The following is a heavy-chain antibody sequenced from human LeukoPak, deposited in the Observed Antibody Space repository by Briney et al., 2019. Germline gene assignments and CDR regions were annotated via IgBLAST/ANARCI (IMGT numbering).Heavy chain of an antibody. CDR2: TYYSGIT. CDR1: GDSIRSYY. Sequence: SETLSLTCTVSGDSIRSYYWSWIRQPPGKGLEWIGFTYYSGITNYNPSLKSRVTISVDKSRNQLFLNLNSVTAADTAVYYCATSAAVGGVKWFDPWGQGTLVTVSS. J-gene: IGHJ5*02. D-gene: IGHD6-19*01. V-gene: IGHV4-59*12. CDR3: ATSAAVGGVKWFDP.